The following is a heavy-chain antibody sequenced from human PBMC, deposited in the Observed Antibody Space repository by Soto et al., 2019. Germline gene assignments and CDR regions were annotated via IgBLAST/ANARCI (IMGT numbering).Heavy chain of an antibody. CDR2: ISGSGGAT. D-gene: IGHD2-15*01. V-gene: IGHV3-23*01. CDR3: AKFDFCTGGSCHIRYRWFDC. Sequence: GGSLRLSCAASGFTFSSYAMSWVRQAPGKGLEWVSTISGSGGATFYADPVKGRFTISRDNSKNTLYLQVNSLRAEDTAVYYCAKFDFCTGGSCHIRYRWFDCWGQGTLVTVSS. CDR1: GFTFSSYA. J-gene: IGHJ4*02.